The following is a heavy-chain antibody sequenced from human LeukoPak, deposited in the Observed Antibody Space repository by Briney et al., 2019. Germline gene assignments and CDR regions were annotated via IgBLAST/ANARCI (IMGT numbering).Heavy chain of an antibody. CDR1: GDRVSTNNAA. Sequence: SQTLSLTCAISGDRVSTNNAAWSWIRQSPSRGLEWLGRTYYRSKWYNYAGSVESRIIFKPDTSKNQFSLQLNSVTPEDTAVYYCAREKVVIAATHYYGMDVWGQGTTVTVSS. V-gene: IGHV6-1*01. J-gene: IGHJ6*02. CDR3: AREKVVIAATHYYGMDV. D-gene: IGHD2-15*01. CDR2: TYYRSKWY.